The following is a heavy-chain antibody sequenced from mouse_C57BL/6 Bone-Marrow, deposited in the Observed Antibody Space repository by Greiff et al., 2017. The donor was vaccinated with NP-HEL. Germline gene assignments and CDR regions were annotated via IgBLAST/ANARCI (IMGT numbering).Heavy chain of an antibody. CDR1: GYTFTSYG. CDR2: IYPRSGNT. V-gene: IGHV1-81*01. Sequence: QVQLQQSGAELARPGASVKLSCKASGYTFTSYGISWVKQRTGQGLEWIGEIYPRSGNTYYNEKFKGKATLTADKSSSTAYMELRILTSEDSAVYFCARSGYYGSKAYWGQGTLVTVSA. CDR3: ARSGYYGSKAY. D-gene: IGHD1-1*01. J-gene: IGHJ3*01.